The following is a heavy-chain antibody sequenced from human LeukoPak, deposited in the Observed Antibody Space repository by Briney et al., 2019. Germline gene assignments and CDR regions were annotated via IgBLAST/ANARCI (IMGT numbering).Heavy chain of an antibody. J-gene: IGHJ4*02. CDR1: GGTFSSYA. CDR2: IIPIFGTA. CDR3: ASSGSYRPYDY. D-gene: IGHD1-26*01. Sequence: SVRVSCKASGGTFSSYAISWVRQAPGQGFEWMGGIIPIFGTANYAQKFQGRVTITTDESTSTAYMELSSLRSEDTAVYYCASSGSYRPYDYWGQGTLVTVSS. V-gene: IGHV1-69*05.